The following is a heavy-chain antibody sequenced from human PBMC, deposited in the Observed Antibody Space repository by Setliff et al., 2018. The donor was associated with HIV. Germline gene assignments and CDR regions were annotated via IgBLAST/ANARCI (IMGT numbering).Heavy chain of an antibody. D-gene: IGHD4-17*01. V-gene: IGHV3-72*01. Sequence: GGSLRLSCAASGFTLSDHQMDWVRQAPGKGLEWVGRSRNKANSYTTAYAASVKGRFSISRDDSKNSLYLQMNSLKTEDTAVYFCAPGLTVTTGLGNWGQGTLVTVSS. CDR3: APGLTVTTGLGN. CDR2: SRNKANSYTT. J-gene: IGHJ4*02. CDR1: GFTLSDHQ.